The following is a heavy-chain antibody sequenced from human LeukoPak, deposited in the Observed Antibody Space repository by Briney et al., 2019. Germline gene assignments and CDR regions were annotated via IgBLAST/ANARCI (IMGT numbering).Heavy chain of an antibody. D-gene: IGHD5-24*01. V-gene: IGHV3-9*01. Sequence: GRSLRLSCAASGFTFDDYAMHWVRQAPGKGLEWVSGISWNSGSIGYADSVKGRFTISRDNAKNSLYLQMNSLRAEDTALYYCAKGVVRMATISNFDYWGQGTLVTVSS. CDR3: AKGVVRMATISNFDY. CDR1: GFTFDDYA. J-gene: IGHJ4*02. CDR2: ISWNSGSI.